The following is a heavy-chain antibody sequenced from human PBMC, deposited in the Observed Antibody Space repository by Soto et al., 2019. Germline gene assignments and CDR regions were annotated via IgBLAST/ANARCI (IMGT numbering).Heavy chain of an antibody. CDR2: IIDSGGST. J-gene: IGHJ4*02. CDR1: GFTFSSCA. Sequence: GGSLRLSCAASGFTFSSCAMGWVRQAPGKGLEWVSDIIDSGGSTYYADSVKGRFTISRDNSKNTLYLQMNSLRAEDTALYYCAKIREYSGYGYFDYWGQGTLVTVSS. CDR3: AKIREYSGYGYFDY. D-gene: IGHD5-12*01. V-gene: IGHV3-23*01.